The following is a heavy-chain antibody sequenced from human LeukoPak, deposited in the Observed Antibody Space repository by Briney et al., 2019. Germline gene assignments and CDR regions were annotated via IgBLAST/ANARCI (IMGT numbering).Heavy chain of an antibody. D-gene: IGHD1-26*01. V-gene: IGHV3-21*06. CDR3: VKASNTGTYYFDS. CDR1: GFIFSHYG. Sequence: GGSLRLSCAASGFIFSHYGMNWVRQAPGEGLEWVSSISSSVTSIYYADSVKGRFTISRDNAKNSVSLQMDSLRVEDTAVYYCVKASNTGTYYFDSWGRGSLVTVSS. CDR2: ISSSVTSI. J-gene: IGHJ4*02.